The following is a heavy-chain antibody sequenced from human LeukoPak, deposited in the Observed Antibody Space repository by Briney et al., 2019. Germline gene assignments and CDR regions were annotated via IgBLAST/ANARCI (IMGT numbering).Heavy chain of an antibody. CDR3: ARWETQRGVNY. CDR2: IIPILGIA. D-gene: IGHD1-26*01. CDR1: GGTFSSYA. V-gene: IGHV1-69*04. Sequence: SVKVSCKASGGTFSSYAISWVRQAPGQGLEWMGRIIPILGIANYAQKFQGRVTITAGKSTSTAYMELSSLRSEDTAVYYCARWETQRGVNYWGQGTLVTVSS. J-gene: IGHJ4*02.